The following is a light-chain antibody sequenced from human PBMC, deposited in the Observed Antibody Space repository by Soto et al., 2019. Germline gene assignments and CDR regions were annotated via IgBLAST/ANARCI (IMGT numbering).Light chain of an antibody. J-gene: IGKJ4*01. Sequence: EIVMTQSPATLSVSPGERATLSCRASQSVRSNLVWYQQKLGQAPRLLIYGASTRATGIPARFVGSGSGTEFTLTISSLQSEDFAVYYCQQYNNWPSLTFGGGTRWIS. CDR3: QQYNNWPSLT. CDR1: QSVRSN. V-gene: IGKV3-15*01. CDR2: GAS.